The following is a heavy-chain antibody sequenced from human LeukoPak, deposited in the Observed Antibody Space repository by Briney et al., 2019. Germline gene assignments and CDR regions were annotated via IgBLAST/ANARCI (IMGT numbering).Heavy chain of an antibody. V-gene: IGHV3-23*01. Sequence: GSLRLSCAASGFTFSSYWMSWVRQAPGKGLEWVSAISGSGDAIYYAGSVRGRFTISRDNSKNTLYLQMNSLRAEDTAVYYCAKGSSRGAYSSSSGTFDYWGQGTLVTVSS. D-gene: IGHD6-6*01. J-gene: IGHJ4*02. CDR3: AKGSSRGAYSSSSGTFDY. CDR2: ISGSGDAI. CDR1: GFTFSSYW.